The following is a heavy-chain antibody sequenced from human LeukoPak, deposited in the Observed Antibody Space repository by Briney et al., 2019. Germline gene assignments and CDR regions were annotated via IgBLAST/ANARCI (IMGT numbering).Heavy chain of an antibody. V-gene: IGHV1-24*01. CDR3: ATDRRSSGWYDPHYFDY. D-gene: IGHD6-19*01. CDR2: FDPEDGET. J-gene: IGHJ4*02. CDR1: GYTFTDYY. Sequence: ASVKVSCKASGYTFTDYYIHWVRQAPGQGLEWMGGFDPEDGETIYAQKFQGRVTMTEDTSTDTAYMELSSLRSEDTAVYYCATDRRSSGWYDPHYFDYWGQGTLVTVSS.